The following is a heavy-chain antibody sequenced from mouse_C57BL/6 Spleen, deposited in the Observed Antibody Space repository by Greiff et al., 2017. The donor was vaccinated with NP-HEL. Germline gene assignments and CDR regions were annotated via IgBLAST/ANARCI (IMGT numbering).Heavy chain of an antibody. CDR1: GYSFTGYY. D-gene: IGHD1-1*01. V-gene: IGHV1-42*01. CDR2: INPSTGGT. J-gene: IGHJ2*01. Sequence: VQLQQSGPELVKPGASVKISCKASGYSFTGYYMNWVKQSPEKSLEWIGEINPSTGGTTYNQKFKAKATLTVDKSSSTAYMQLKSLTSKDSAVYYCARKIFYYYGSSYFDYWGQGTTLTVSS. CDR3: ARKIFYYYGSSYFDY.